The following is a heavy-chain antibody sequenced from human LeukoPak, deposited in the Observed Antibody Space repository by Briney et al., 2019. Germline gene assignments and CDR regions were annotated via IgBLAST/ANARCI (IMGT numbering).Heavy chain of an antibody. CDR1: GYTFTSNY. J-gene: IGHJ5*02. V-gene: IGHV1-46*01. CDR3: ARDNSVRDEAWWLNP. Sequence: ASVKVSCKAFGYTFTSNYMHWVRPAPGQGPEWMGVISPSGGSTTYAQKFQGRVTLTRDMSTSTDYLELSSLRSEDTAVYYCARDNSVRDEAWWLNPWGQGTLVTVSS. CDR2: ISPSGGST. D-gene: IGHD5-24*01.